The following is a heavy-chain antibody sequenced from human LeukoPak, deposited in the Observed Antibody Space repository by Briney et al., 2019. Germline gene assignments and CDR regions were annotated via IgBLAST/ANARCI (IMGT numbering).Heavy chain of an antibody. CDR1: GFTFSTSA. Sequence: ASVKVSCKASGFTFSTSAIQWVRQARGQRLECIGWIVVGSGNTKYAQQFQERVSMTSDRSTGTAYMELRSLKSEDTAVYYCAATLGGGLRYDSGRVAGHADFWGRGTLVTVSS. D-gene: IGHD3-10*01. V-gene: IGHV1-58*02. CDR2: IVVGSGNT. CDR3: AATLGGGLRYDSGRVAGHADF. J-gene: IGHJ4*02.